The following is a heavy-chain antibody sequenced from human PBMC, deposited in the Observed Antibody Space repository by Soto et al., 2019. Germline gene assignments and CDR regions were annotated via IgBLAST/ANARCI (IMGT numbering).Heavy chain of an antibody. D-gene: IGHD3-22*01. Sequence: GGSLRLSCAASGFTFSSYSMNWVRQAPGKGLEWVSSISSSSSYIYYADSVKGRFTISRDNAKNSLYLQMNSLRAEDTAVYYCARGYYDSSGYKTALDYWGQGTLVTVSS. CDR3: ARGYYDSSGYKTALDY. CDR2: ISSSSSYI. V-gene: IGHV3-21*01. CDR1: GFTFSSYS. J-gene: IGHJ4*02.